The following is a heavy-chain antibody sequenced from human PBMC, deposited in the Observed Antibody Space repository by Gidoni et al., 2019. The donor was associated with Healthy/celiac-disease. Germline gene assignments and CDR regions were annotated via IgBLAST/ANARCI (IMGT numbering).Heavy chain of an antibody. D-gene: IGHD3-22*01. J-gene: IGHJ6*02. CDR3: ARVGRVTMSENYYYYYGMDV. CDR2: INPSGGST. CDR1: GYTFTSYY. Sequence: QVLLVQSGAEVTKPGASVKVSCKASGYTFTSYYMHWVRQDPGHGLEWMGIINPSGGSTRYAQKFQGRGTMTRDKSTSTVYMELSSLRSEETAVYYCARVGRVTMSENYYYYYGMDVWGQGTTVTVSS. V-gene: IGHV1-46*03.